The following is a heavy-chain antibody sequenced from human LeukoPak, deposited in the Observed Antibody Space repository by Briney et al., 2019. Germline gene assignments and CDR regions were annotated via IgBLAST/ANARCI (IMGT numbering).Heavy chain of an antibody. V-gene: IGHV1-69*04. J-gene: IGHJ4*02. CDR1: GGTFNSYA. Sequence: SVKVSCKASGGTFNSYAINWVRQAPGQGLEWMGRIIPILGIANYAQKFQGRVTITADKSTSTAYMELSSLRSEDTAVYYCARVGSGNPRGENYWGQGTLVTVSS. CDR3: ARVGSGNPRGENY. D-gene: IGHD3-10*01. CDR2: IIPILGIA.